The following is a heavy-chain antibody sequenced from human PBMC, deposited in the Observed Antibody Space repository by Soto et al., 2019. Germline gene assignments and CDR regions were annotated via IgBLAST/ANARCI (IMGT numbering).Heavy chain of an antibody. CDR2: IYHSGST. V-gene: IGHV4-4*02. J-gene: IGHJ4*02. D-gene: IGHD6-6*01. CDR3: ASLTYSSSSAYFDY. Sequence: SETLSLTCAVSGGSISSSNWWSWVRQPPGKGLEWIGEIYHSGSTNYNPSLKSRVTISVDKSKNQFSLKLSSVTAADTAVYYCASLTYSSSSAYFDYWGQGTLVTVSS. CDR1: GGSISSSNW.